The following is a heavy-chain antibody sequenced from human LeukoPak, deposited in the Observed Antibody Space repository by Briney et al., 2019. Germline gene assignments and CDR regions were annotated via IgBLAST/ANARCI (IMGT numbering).Heavy chain of an antibody. V-gene: IGHV4-59*04. D-gene: IGHD3-10*01. J-gene: IGHJ4*02. CDR3: AANSADYNALGSSYKV. CDR1: GGSISGYY. CDR2: ISYSGTT. Sequence: SETLSLTCTVSGGSISGYYWSWIRTPPGKGLEWMGSISYSGTTYYNPSLKRRVTISVATSKNHFTLKLSPVTAADTAVDYCAANSADYNALGSSYKVWGQGTLVTVSS.